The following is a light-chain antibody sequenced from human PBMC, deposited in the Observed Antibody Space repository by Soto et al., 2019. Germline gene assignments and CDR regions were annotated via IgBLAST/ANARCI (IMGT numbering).Light chain of an antibody. V-gene: IGLV2-8*01. J-gene: IGLJ2*01. CDR3: SSYAGSNNCVV. Sequence: QSALTQPPSASGSPGQSVTISCTGTSSDVGGYNYVSWYQQHPGKAPKLMIYEVSKRPSGVPDRFSGSKSGNTASLTVSGLQAEDEADYDCSSYAGSNNCVVFGGGTKLTVL. CDR1: SSDVGGYNY. CDR2: EVS.